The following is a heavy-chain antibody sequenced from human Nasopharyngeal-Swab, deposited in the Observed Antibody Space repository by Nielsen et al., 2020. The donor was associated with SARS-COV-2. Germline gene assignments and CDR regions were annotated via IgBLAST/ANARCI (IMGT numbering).Heavy chain of an antibody. CDR1: GGSISSGGYS. V-gene: IGHV4-30-2*01. CDR2: IYHSGST. Sequence: LRLSCAVSGGSISSGGYSWSWIRQPPGKGLEWIGYIYHSGSTYYNPSLKSRVTISVDTSKNQFSLKLSSVTAADTAVYYCATMVYYYMDVWGKGTTVTVSS. CDR3: ATMVYYYMDV. J-gene: IGHJ6*03. D-gene: IGHD3-10*01.